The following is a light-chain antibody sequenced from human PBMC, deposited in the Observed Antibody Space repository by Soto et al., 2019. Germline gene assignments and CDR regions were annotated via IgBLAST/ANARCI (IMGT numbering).Light chain of an antibody. CDR3: AAWDDSLKVV. V-gene: IGLV1-44*01. CDR2: SNN. J-gene: IGLJ2*01. CDR1: SSNIGSNT. Sequence: QYVLTQPPSASGTPGQRVTISCSGSSSNIGSNTVNWYQQLPGTAPKLLIYSNNQRPSGVPDRFSGSKSGTSASLAISGLQSEDEADYYCAAWDDSLKVVFGGGTQLTVL.